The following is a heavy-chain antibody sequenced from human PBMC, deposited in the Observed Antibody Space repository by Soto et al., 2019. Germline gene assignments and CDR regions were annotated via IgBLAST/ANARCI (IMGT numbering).Heavy chain of an antibody. Sequence: QVQLQQWGAGLLKPSETLSLTCAVYGGSFSGYYWSWIRQPPGKGLEWIGEINHSGSTNYNPSLKSRVTLSVDTSKTQFSLKLSSVTAADTAVYYCARDPYGDYVSRYFDYWGQGTLVTVSS. CDR2: INHSGST. CDR3: ARDPYGDYVSRYFDY. V-gene: IGHV4-34*01. D-gene: IGHD4-17*01. J-gene: IGHJ4*02. CDR1: GGSFSGYY.